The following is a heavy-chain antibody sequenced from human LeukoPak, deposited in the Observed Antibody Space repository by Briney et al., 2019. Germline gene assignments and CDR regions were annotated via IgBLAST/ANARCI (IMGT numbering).Heavy chain of an antibody. CDR1: GFTVSSNY. CDR2: IYSGGST. D-gene: IGHD4/OR15-4a*01. V-gene: IGHV3-66*01. J-gene: IGHJ3*02. CDR3: AGANHGLNDAFDI. Sequence: GGSLRLSCAASGFTVSSNYMSWVRQAPGKGLEWVSVIYSGGSTYYADSVKGRFTISRDNSKNTLYLQMNSLRAEDTAVYYCAGANHGLNDAFDIWGQGTMVTVSS.